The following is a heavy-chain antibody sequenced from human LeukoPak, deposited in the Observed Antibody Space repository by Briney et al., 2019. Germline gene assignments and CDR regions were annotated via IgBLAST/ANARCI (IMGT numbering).Heavy chain of an antibody. J-gene: IGHJ6*04. CDR1: GGSISSYY. CDR3: ARGGGSSSWYYYGMDV. Sequence: SETLSLTCAVSGGSISSYYWSWIRQPPGKGLEWMGYIYYGGRAKYTPSPQSRVNISVDTSKNQFSLKLSSVTAADTAVYYCARGGGSSSWYYYGMDVWVKATTVTVSS. D-gene: IGHD6-13*01. CDR2: IYYGGRA. V-gene: IGHV4-59*01.